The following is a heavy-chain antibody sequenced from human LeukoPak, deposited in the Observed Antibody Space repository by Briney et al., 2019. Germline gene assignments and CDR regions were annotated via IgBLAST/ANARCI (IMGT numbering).Heavy chain of an antibody. Sequence: GGSLRLSCAASGFIFTDYWMYWVRQAPGRGLAWVANIKEDGSEKNYVDSVKGRFTISRDNAKNSLYLQMNSLRAEDTAVYYCAREVVPAAIPSYFDYWGQGTLVTVSS. D-gene: IGHD2-2*02. CDR1: GFIFTDYW. V-gene: IGHV3-7*01. J-gene: IGHJ4*02. CDR2: IKEDGSEK. CDR3: AREVVPAAIPSYFDY.